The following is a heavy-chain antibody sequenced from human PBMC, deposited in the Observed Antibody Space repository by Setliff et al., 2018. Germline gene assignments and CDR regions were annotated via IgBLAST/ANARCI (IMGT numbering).Heavy chain of an antibody. V-gene: IGHV4-61*09. CDR1: GASITSGGFY. Sequence: TSETLSLTCSVSGASITSGGFYWTWIRQPAGKGLEWIGHIQTSGTTNYNPSLKSRVTISVDTSKNQFSLKLSAVTAADTAVYFCAREDGPNYYYYYMDIWGKGTTVTVSS. J-gene: IGHJ6*03. CDR3: AREDGPNYYYYYMDI. CDR2: IQTSGTT. D-gene: IGHD2-8*01.